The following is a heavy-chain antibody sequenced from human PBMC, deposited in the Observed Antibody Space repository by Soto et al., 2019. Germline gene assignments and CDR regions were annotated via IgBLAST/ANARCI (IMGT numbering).Heavy chain of an antibody. CDR2: IIPIFGTS. Sequence: QVQLVQSGAEVKKPGSSVKVSCKASGGTFSSYAISWVRQAPGQGLEWMVGIIPIFGTSNYAQKFQGRVTITADESTSTAYMELSSLRSEDTAVYYCARDSITMVRGNRQPDYFDYWGQGTLVTVSS. D-gene: IGHD3-10*01. CDR1: GGTFSSYA. CDR3: ARDSITMVRGNRQPDYFDY. V-gene: IGHV1-69*01. J-gene: IGHJ4*02.